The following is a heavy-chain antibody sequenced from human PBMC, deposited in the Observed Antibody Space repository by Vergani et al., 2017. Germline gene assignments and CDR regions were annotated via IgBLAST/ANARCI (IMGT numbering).Heavy chain of an antibody. CDR2: IYRTGRT. CDR1: GFSIDNGYY. CDR3: ARRSGIVYVIFSGTQYFFDF. Sequence: QVQLQESGPGLVKPSETLSLTFAVSGFSIDNGYYWVWIRQPPGKGLEWIGSIYRTGRTHFNPSLKRRVTISVDTSKNHFSLRLNSLTAADTAVYYCARRSGIVYVIFSGTQYFFDFWGQGTLVTVSS. D-gene: IGHD3-9*01. J-gene: IGHJ4*02. V-gene: IGHV4-38-2*01.